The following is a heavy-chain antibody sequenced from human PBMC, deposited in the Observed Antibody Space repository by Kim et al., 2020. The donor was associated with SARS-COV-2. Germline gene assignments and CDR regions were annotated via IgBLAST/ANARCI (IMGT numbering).Heavy chain of an antibody. D-gene: IGHD5-18*01. Sequence: SVKVSCKASGGTFSSYAISWVRQAPGQGLEWMGRIIPILGIANYAQKFQGRVTITADKSTSTAYMELSSLRSEDTAVYYCASSLISGYSYGSRQAIDYWGQGTLVTVSS. J-gene: IGHJ4*02. CDR2: IIPILGIA. V-gene: IGHV1-69*04. CDR3: ASSLISGYSYGSRQAIDY. CDR1: GGTFSSYA.